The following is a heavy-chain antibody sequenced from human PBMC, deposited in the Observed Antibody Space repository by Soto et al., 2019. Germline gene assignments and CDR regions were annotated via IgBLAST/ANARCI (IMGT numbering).Heavy chain of an antibody. D-gene: IGHD1-1*01. CDR3: ARGEERLRDLHSFPTRRSSDL. J-gene: IGHJ2*01. CDR2: IYYSGST. Sequence: SLTCTVSGGSISSYYWSWIRQPPGKGLECIGYIYYSGSTNYNPSLKSRVTISVDTSKNQFSLKLSSVTAADTAVYYCARGEERLRDLHSFPTRRSSDL. CDR1: GGSISSYY. V-gene: IGHV4-59*01.